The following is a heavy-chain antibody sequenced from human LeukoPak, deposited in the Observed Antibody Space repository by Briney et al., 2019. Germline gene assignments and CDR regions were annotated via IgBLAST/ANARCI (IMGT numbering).Heavy chain of an antibody. J-gene: IGHJ4*02. Sequence: SETLSLTCTVSGGSISSYYWSWIRQPPGKGLEWIGYIYYSGSINYNPSLKSRVTISVDTSKNQFSLKLSSVTAADTAVYYCARGGGYLYYFDYWGQGTLVTVSS. CDR1: GGSISSYY. V-gene: IGHV4-59*01. CDR3: ARGGGYLYYFDY. D-gene: IGHD5-12*01. CDR2: IYYSGSI.